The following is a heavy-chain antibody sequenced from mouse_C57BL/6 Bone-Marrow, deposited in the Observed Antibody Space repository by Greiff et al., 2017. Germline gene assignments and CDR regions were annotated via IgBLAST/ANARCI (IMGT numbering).Heavy chain of an antibody. V-gene: IGHV5-15*04. CDR3: ARQSSQLGGGFAY. D-gene: IGHD4-1*02. Sequence: EVKLVESGGGLVQPGGSLKLSCAASGFTFSDYGMAWVRQAPRKGPEWVAFISNLAYSIYYADTVTGRFTISRENAKNTLYLEMSSLRSEDTAMYYCARQSSQLGGGFAYWGQGTLVTVSA. J-gene: IGHJ3*01. CDR2: ISNLAYSI. CDR1: GFTFSDYG.